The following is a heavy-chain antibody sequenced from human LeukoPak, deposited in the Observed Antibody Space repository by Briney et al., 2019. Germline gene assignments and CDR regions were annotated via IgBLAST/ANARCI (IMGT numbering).Heavy chain of an antibody. D-gene: IGHD5-18*01. V-gene: IGHV1-2*02. CDR1: GYTFTGYY. J-gene: IGHJ4*02. CDR3: ARGAYSYGYCHFDY. Sequence: ASVEVSCKASGYTFTGYYMHWVRQAPGQGLEWMGWINPNSGGTNYAQKFQGRVTMTRDTSISTAYMELSRLRSDDTAVYYCARGAYSYGYCHFDYWGQGTLVTVSS. CDR2: INPNSGGT.